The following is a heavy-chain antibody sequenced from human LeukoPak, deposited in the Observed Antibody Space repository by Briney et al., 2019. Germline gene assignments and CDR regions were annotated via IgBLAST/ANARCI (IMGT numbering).Heavy chain of an antibody. CDR1: GFTFSRNV. CDR2: ISYDGNNK. Sequence: GSSLRLSCAASGFTFSRNVMHWVRQAPGKGLEWVALISYDGNNKFYADSVKGRFTISRDNSRNTLYLQMNSLSGEDAAVYSCARGGIPTGPYYYFYYIDLWGRGTAVTVSS. CDR3: ARGGIPTGPYYYFYYIDL. D-gene: IGHD3-10*01. V-gene: IGHV3-30*01. J-gene: IGHJ6*03.